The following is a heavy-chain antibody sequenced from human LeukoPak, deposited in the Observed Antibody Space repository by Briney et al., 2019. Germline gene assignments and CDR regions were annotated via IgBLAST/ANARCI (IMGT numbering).Heavy chain of an antibody. D-gene: IGHD3-22*01. CDR3: ARAGYYYDSSGYYSY. Sequence: GGSLRLSCAASGFTFSSYSMNWVRQAPGKGLEWVSSISSSSSYIYYADSVKGRFTISRDNAKNSLYLQMNSLRAEDTAVYYCARAGYYYDSSGYYSYWGQGTLVTVSS. CDR2: ISSSSSYI. CDR1: GFTFSSYS. V-gene: IGHV3-21*01. J-gene: IGHJ4*02.